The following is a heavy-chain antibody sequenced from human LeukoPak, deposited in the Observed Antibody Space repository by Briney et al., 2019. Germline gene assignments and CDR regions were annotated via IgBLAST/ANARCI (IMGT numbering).Heavy chain of an antibody. V-gene: IGHV4-59*01. J-gene: IGHJ4*02. Sequence: SETLSLTCTLSGGSISTYYWSWIRQPPGRGLEWIGYIYHSGSTNYNPSLKSRVTISVDTSKNQFSLKPSSVTAADTAVYYCARGGGYASPIGYWGQGALVTVSS. CDR3: ARGGGYASPIGY. CDR2: IYHSGST. CDR1: GGSISTYY. D-gene: IGHD5-12*01.